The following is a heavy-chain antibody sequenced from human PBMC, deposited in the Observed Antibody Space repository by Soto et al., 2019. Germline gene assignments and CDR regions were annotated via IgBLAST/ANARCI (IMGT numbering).Heavy chain of an antibody. D-gene: IGHD3-10*01. CDR3: ARDKSEWYYYGSGSPMGH. Sequence: ASVKVSCKASGGTFSSYTISWVRQAPGQGLEWMGRIIPILGIANYAQKFQGRVTITADKSTSTAYMELSSLRSEDTAVYYCARDKSEWYYYGSGSPMGHWGQGTLVTVSS. CDR1: GGTFSSYT. J-gene: IGHJ4*02. V-gene: IGHV1-69*04. CDR2: IIPILGIA.